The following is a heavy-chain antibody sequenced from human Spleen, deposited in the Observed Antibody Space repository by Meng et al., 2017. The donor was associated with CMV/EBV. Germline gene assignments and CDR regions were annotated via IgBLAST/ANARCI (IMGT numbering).Heavy chain of an antibody. Sequence: YKAPGYTFTSSDINWVRQAPGQGLEWMGCMHPDSGETGYAHNFQGRVTMTRDTSINTAYMELRSLRSDDTAVYYCARNPSHTGWFDPWGQGTLVTVSS. V-gene: IGHV1-8*01. CDR1: GYTFTSSD. J-gene: IGHJ5*02. CDR3: ARNPSHTGWFDP. D-gene: IGHD2-8*02. CDR2: MHPDSGET.